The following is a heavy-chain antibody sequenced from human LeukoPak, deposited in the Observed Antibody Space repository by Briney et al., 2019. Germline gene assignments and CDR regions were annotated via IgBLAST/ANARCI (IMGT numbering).Heavy chain of an antibody. J-gene: IGHJ5*02. Sequence: ASVKVSCKASGYSFTGYYMHWVRQAPGQGLEWMGWINPYSGGTNYAQKFQGRVTMTTDTSMSTAYMELSRLTSDDTAVYYCARAGGRSWFDPWGQGTLVTVSS. CDR2: INPYSGGT. V-gene: IGHV1-2*02. CDR1: GYSFTGYY. CDR3: ARAGGRSWFDP.